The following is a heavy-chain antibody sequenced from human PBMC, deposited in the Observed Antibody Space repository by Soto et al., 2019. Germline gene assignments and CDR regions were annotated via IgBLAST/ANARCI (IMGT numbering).Heavy chain of an antibody. Sequence: PGGSLRLSCAASGFTFSSYGMHWVRQAPGKGLEWVAFIWHDGGNKFYAESVKGRFTISRDNAKNTLFLQMDNLRVEDSAVYHCAKEAEENENVPIPGDNWGQGTPVTVSS. V-gene: IGHV3-30*02. CDR1: GFTFSSYG. CDR2: IWHDGGNK. J-gene: IGHJ4*02. CDR3: AKEAEENENVPIPGDN. D-gene: IGHD1-1*01.